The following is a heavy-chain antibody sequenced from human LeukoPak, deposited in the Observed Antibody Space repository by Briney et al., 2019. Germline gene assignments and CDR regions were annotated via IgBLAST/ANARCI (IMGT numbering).Heavy chain of an antibody. Sequence: GGSLRLSCAASGFTFSSYGMHWARQAPGKGLEWVAFIRYDGSNKYYADSVKGRFTISRDNSKNTLYLQMNSLRVEDTAVYYCAKDLSSWSGFDPRGLGTLVTVSS. CDR2: IRYDGSNK. CDR1: GFTFSSYG. J-gene: IGHJ5*02. V-gene: IGHV3-30*02. CDR3: AKDLSSWSGFDP. D-gene: IGHD6-13*01.